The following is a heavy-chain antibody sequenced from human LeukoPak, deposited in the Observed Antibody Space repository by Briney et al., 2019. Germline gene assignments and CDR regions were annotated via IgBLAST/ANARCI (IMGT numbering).Heavy chain of an antibody. CDR1: GGSISGYY. CDR3: ARVCGHSGSPCNYYYYYGMDV. D-gene: IGHD3-10*01. Sequence: SETLSLTCTVSGGSISGYYWSWSRQPPGKGVEWIGNLYYMRGAWYKSSLKSRVTTSVDTSRNEFSLKLSSVTAADTAVYYCARVCGHSGSPCNYYYYYGMDVWGQGTTVTVSS. V-gene: IGHV4-59*01. CDR2: LYYMRGA. J-gene: IGHJ6*02.